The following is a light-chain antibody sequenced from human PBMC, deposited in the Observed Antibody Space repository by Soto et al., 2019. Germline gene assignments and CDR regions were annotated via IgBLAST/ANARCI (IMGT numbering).Light chain of an antibody. V-gene: IGLV2-14*01. Sequence: QSALTQPASVSGSPGQSITISCTGTSSDVGGYNYVSWYQQHPGKAPKLMIYEVSNRPSGVSNRFSGSKSGNTASLTISGLQAEDDADYYCSSYTSSSTHWVFGGGTKVTVL. CDR3: SSYTSSSTHWV. CDR1: SSDVGGYNY. J-gene: IGLJ3*02. CDR2: EVS.